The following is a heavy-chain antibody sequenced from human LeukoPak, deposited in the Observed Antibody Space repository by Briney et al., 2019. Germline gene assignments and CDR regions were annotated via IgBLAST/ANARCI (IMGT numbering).Heavy chain of an antibody. J-gene: IGHJ4*02. CDR1: GASISSYF. CDR2: IYYSGST. CDR3: AGGSGSYYSGCDY. V-gene: IGHV4-59*01. D-gene: IGHD3-10*01. Sequence: SETLSLTCTVSGASISSYFWSWIRQPPGKGLEWIGYIYYSGSTNYNPSLKSRVTMSVDTSRNQFSLKLSSVTAADTAVYYCAGGSGSYYSGCDYWGQGTLVTVSS.